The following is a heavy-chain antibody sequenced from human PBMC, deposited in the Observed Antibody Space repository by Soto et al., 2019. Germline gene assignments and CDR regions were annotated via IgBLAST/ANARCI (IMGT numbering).Heavy chain of an antibody. CDR2: IYYSGST. CDR3: ARTLEGGYSDSSGYYYKRSTRFDP. V-gene: IGHV4-31*03. Sequence: SETLSLTCTVSGGSISSGGYYWSWILQHPGKGLEWIGYIYYSGSTYYNPSLKSRVTISVYTSKNQFSLKLSSVTDADTAVYSCARTLEGGYSDSSGYYYKRSTRFDPSGQGTPVTFSS. CDR1: GGSISSGGYY. J-gene: IGHJ5*02. D-gene: IGHD3-22*01.